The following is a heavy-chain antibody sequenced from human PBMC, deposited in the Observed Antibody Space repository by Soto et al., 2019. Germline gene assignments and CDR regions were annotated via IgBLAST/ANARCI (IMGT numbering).Heavy chain of an antibody. CDR1: GFTFSSYS. Sequence: GGSLRLSCAASGFTFSSYSMHWVRQAPCKGLEWVAVISYDGSNKYYADSVKGRFTISRDNSKNTLYLQMNSLRAEDTAVYYCARSGSTYYYYYYGMDVWGQGTTVTVSS. D-gene: IGHD5-12*01. V-gene: IGHV3-30-3*01. J-gene: IGHJ6*02. CDR2: ISYDGSNK. CDR3: ARSGSTYYYYYYGMDV.